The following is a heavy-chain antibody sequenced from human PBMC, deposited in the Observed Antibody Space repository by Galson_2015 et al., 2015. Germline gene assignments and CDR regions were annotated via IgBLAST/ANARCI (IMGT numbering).Heavy chain of an antibody. CDR2: TYYKSKWYN. CDR3: VRGPIAAAAWYYFDY. J-gene: IGHJ4*02. V-gene: IGHV6-1*01. Sequence: CAISGDSVSSNSAAWNWIRQSPSRGLEWLGRTYYKSKWYNDYAVSVKSRITINPDTSKNQFSLRLNSVTPEDTAVYYCVRGPIAAAAWYYFDYWGQGALVTVSS. D-gene: IGHD6-13*01. CDR1: GDSVSSNSAA.